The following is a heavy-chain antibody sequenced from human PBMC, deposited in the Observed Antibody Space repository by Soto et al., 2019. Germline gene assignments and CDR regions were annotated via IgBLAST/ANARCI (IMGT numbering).Heavy chain of an antibody. V-gene: IGHV4-59*01. CDR2: IYYSGST. D-gene: IGHD3-10*01. Sequence: QVQLQESGPGLVKPSETLSLTCTVSGGSISSYYWSWIRQPPGKGLEWIGYIYYSGSTNYNPSLKSRVTISVDTSKNQFSLKLSSVTAADTAVYYCARDKVRGVSGFDYWGQGTLVTVSS. CDR1: GGSISSYY. J-gene: IGHJ4*02. CDR3: ARDKVRGVSGFDY.